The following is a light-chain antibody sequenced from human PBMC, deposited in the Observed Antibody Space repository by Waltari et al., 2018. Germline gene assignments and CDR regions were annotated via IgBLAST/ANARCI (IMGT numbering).Light chain of an antibody. CDR1: TSDIGTYNF. CDR3: ASYTTSYTWV. J-gene: IGLJ3*02. V-gene: IGLV2-14*03. Sequence: QSALTQPASVSGSPGQSLTISCAGTTSDIGTYNFVAWYQQLPGKVPKLIFYDVNKRPPGVSNRFSGSKSGNTASLTISGLLAEDEADYYCASYTTSYTWVFGGGTRLAVL. CDR2: DVN.